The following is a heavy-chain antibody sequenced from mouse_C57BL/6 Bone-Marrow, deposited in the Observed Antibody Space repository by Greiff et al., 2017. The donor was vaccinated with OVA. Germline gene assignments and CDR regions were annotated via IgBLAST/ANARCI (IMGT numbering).Heavy chain of an antibody. V-gene: IGHV3-6*01. J-gene: IGHJ3*01. CDR1: GYSITSGYY. CDR3: ARRGGYYWFAY. D-gene: IGHD2-3*01. CDR2: ISYDGSN. Sequence: ESGPGLVKPSQSLSLTCSVTGYSITSGYYWNWIRQFPGNKLEWMGYISYDGSNNYNPSLKNRISITRDTSKNQFFLKLNSVTTEDTATYYCARRGGYYWFAYWGQGTLVTVSA.